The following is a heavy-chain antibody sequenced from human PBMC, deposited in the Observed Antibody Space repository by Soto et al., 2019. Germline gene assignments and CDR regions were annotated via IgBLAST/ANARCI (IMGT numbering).Heavy chain of an antibody. CDR3: ARGYCSGGSCRKLRPYYYYYMDV. D-gene: IGHD2-15*01. CDR1: GYTFTSYG. V-gene: IGHV1-18*01. Sequence: ASVKVSCKASGYTFTSYGITWVRQAPGQGLEWMGWISAYNGHTNYAQNLQGRVTMTAETSTSTAYMELRSLRSNDTAVYYCARGYCSGGSCRKLRPYYYYYMDVWGKGTAVTVSS. J-gene: IGHJ6*03. CDR2: ISAYNGHT.